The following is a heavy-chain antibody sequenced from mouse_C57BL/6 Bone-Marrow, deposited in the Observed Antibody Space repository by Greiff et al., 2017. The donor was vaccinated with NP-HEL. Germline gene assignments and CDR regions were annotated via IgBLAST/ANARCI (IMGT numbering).Heavy chain of an antibody. V-gene: IGHV1-15*01. J-gene: IGHJ3*01. Sequence: KAGAELVRPGASVTLSCKASGYTFTDYEMHWVKQTPVHGLEWIGAMDAETGGTAYNQKFKGKAILTADKSSSTAYVELRSLTAEDSAVYYCRRGWFGYWGQGTLVTVSA. CDR3: RRGWFGY. CDR1: GYTFTDYE. CDR2: MDAETGGT.